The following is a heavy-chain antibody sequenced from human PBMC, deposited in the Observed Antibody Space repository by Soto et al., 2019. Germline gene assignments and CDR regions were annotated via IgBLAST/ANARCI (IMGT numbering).Heavy chain of an antibody. J-gene: IGHJ6*04. CDR1: GFTFSSYA. Sequence: EVQLLESGGGLVQPGGSLRLSCAAYGFTFSSYAMRWVRQAPGKGLEWVSAISGSGGSTYYADSVKGRFTIARDNSKNTLYLQMNSLTADDTAVYYWAKDTGPRIFGVVTPQMDVWGKGTTVTVSS. V-gene: IGHV3-23*01. CDR3: AKDTGPRIFGVVTPQMDV. D-gene: IGHD3-3*01. CDR2: ISGSGGST.